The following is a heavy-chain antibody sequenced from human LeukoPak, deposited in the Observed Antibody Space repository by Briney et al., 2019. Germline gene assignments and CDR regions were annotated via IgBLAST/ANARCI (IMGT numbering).Heavy chain of an antibody. Sequence: PGGSLRLSCTASGFTFGDYAMSWVRQAPGKGLEWVGFIRSKAYGGTTEYAASVKGRFTISRDDSKSIAYLQMNSLKTEDTAVYYCTTYYYDSSGPLEYYFDYWGQGTLVTVSS. CDR1: GFTFGDYA. CDR2: IRSKAYGGTT. D-gene: IGHD3-22*01. V-gene: IGHV3-49*04. J-gene: IGHJ4*02. CDR3: TTYYYDSSGPLEYYFDY.